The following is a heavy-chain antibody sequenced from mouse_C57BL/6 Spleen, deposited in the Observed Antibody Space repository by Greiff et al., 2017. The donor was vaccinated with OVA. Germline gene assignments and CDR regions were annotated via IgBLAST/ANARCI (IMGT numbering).Heavy chain of an antibody. Sequence: EVHLVESGGGLVKPGGSLKLSCAASGFTFSDYGMHWVRQAPEKGLEWVAYISSGSSTIYYADTVKGRFTISRDNAKNTLFLQMTSLRSEDTAMYYCARGNFYYDYDYWGQGTTLTVSS. D-gene: IGHD2-4*01. CDR2: ISSGSSTI. CDR1: GFTFSDYG. V-gene: IGHV5-17*01. CDR3: ARGNFYYDYDY. J-gene: IGHJ2*01.